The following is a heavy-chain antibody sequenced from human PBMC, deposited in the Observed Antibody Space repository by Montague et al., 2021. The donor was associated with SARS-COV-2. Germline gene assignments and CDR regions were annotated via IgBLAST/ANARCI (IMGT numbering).Heavy chain of an antibody. CDR3: ASASVATVHPGHYYYGMDV. CDR1: GFTFSSYA. J-gene: IGHJ6*02. Sequence: SLRLSCAASGFTFSSYAMSWVRQAPGKGLEWVSAISGSGGSTYYADSVKDRFTISRDNSKNTLYLQMNSLRAEDTAVYYCASASVATVHPGHYYYGMDVWGQGTTVTVSS. CDR2: ISGSGGST. V-gene: IGHV3-23*01. D-gene: IGHD4-17*01.